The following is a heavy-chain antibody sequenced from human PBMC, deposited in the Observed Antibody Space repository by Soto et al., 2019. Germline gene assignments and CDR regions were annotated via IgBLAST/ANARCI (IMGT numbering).Heavy chain of an antibody. Sequence: SETLSLTCAVSGGSISSGGYSWSWIRQPPGKGLEWIGYIYHSGSTYYNPSLKSRVTISVDRSKNQFSLKLSSVTAADTAVYYCARADSSGYYFDYWGQGTLATVSS. J-gene: IGHJ4*02. CDR1: GGSISSGGYS. V-gene: IGHV4-30-2*01. CDR2: IYHSGST. D-gene: IGHD3-22*01. CDR3: ARADSSGYYFDY.